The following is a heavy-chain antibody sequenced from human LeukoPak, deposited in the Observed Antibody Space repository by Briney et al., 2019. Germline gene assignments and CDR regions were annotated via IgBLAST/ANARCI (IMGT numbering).Heavy chain of an antibody. J-gene: IGHJ4*02. V-gene: IGHV3-74*01. CDR3: ARGDAFSGDH. CDR1: GFTFSQYW. Sequence: GGSLRLSCAASGFTFSQYWMHWVRQTPGKGLVWVSRINNDGSGPSYADSVKGRFTISRDNAKNTLYLQMNSLRVEDTAVYYCARGDAFSGDHWGQGTLVTVSS. D-gene: IGHD3-16*01. CDR2: INNDGSGP.